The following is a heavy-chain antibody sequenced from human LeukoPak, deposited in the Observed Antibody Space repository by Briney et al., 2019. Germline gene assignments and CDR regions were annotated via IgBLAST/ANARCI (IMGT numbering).Heavy chain of an antibody. V-gene: IGHV3-74*01. J-gene: IGHJ4*02. CDR2: INSDGSST. Sequence: PGGSLRLSCAASGFTFSTYWMHWVRQAPGKGLVWVSRINSDGSSTYYADSVKGRFTISRDNSKNTLYLQMNSLRAEDTAVYYCAKDDQMYSSSWYEDYWGQGTLVTVSS. CDR1: GFTFSTYW. D-gene: IGHD6-13*01. CDR3: AKDDQMYSSSWYEDY.